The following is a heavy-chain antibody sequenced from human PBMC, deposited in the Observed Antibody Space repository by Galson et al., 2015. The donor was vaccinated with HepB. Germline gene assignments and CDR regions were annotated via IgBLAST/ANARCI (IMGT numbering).Heavy chain of an antibody. J-gene: IGHJ4*02. CDR1: GFTFSSYV. CDR3: AKDQRTVGATYSGVRGIGLDY. D-gene: IGHD1-26*01. Sequence: LRLSCAASGFTFSSYVMHWVRQAPGKGLEWVAVISYDGSNKYYADSVKGRFTISRDNSKNTLYLQMNSLRAEDTAVYYCAKDQRTVGATYSGVRGIGLDYWGQGTLVTVSS. CDR2: ISYDGSNK. V-gene: IGHV3-30*18.